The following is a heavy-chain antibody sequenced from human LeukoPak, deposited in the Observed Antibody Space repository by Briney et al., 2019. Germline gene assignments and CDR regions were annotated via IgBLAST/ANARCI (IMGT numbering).Heavy chain of an antibody. V-gene: IGHV3-21*01. Sequence: PGGSLRLSCAAPGFTFSSYSMNWVRQAPGKGLEWVSSITISSSYISYAESVKGRFTMSRDNAKNSLYLQMSSLRAEDTAVYYCARDGYSGTYAKVGYCDYWGQGTRVTVSS. CDR3: ARDGYSGTYAKVGYCDY. D-gene: IGHD1-26*01. CDR2: ITISSSYI. CDR1: GFTFSSYS. J-gene: IGHJ4*02.